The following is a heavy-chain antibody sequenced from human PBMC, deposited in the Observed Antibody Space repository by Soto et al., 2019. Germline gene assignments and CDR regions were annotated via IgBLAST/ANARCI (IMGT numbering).Heavy chain of an antibody. CDR3: VKDWVGHYDFWSRGSFGMDV. CDR2: ISGGGSST. J-gene: IGHJ6*02. Sequence: PXGSLRLSCVASDFAFSHYAMSWVRQAPGKGLEWVSTISGGGSSTFYADSVMGRFTISRDDSMNTLFLQMNSLRAEDTAMFYCVKDWVGHYDFWSRGSFGMDVWGQGTTVTVSS. D-gene: IGHD3-3*01. CDR1: DFAFSHYA. V-gene: IGHV3-23*01.